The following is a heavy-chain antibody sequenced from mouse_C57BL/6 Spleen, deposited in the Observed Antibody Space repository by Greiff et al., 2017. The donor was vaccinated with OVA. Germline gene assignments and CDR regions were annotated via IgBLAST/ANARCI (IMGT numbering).Heavy chain of an antibody. D-gene: IGHD1-1*01. Sequence: QVQLQQPGAELVKPGASVKMSCKASGYTFTSYWITWVKQRPGQGLEWIGDIYPGSGSTNYNEKFKGKATLTADKSSSTAYMQFSSLTSEDSAIYYCARLYGSSYGYFDVWGTGTTVTVSS. CDR1: GYTFTSYW. CDR2: IYPGSGST. V-gene: IGHV1-55*01. CDR3: ARLYGSSYGYFDV. J-gene: IGHJ1*03.